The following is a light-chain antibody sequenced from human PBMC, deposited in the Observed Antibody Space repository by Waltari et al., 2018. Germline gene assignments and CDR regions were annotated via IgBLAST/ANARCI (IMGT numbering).Light chain of an antibody. CDR1: LSILHSSENKNQ. CDR2: GAS. CDR3: QQYYSTPFT. J-gene: IGKJ3*01. Sequence: DIVMTHSPDSLSVPLGERATLTRKSSLSILHSSENKNQLGWYQQKSGQSPKLLIYGASTRESGVPDRFSGSGSGTDFTLTISSLQTEDVAVYYCQQYYSTPFTFGPGTKVDIK. V-gene: IGKV4-1*01.